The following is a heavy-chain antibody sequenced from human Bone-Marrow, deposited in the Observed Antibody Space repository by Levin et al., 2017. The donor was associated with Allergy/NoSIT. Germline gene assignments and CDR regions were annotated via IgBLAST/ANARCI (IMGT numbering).Heavy chain of an antibody. D-gene: IGHD4-23*01. CDR3: AKDSLDDYGGNSIDY. Sequence: GGSLRLSCAASGFTFSSYGMHWVRQAPGKGLEWVAVISYDGSNKYYADSVKGRFTISRDNSKNTLYLQMNSLRAEDTAVYYCAKDSLDDYGGNSIDYWGQGTLVTVSS. V-gene: IGHV3-30*18. CDR2: ISYDGSNK. CDR1: GFTFSSYG. J-gene: IGHJ4*02.